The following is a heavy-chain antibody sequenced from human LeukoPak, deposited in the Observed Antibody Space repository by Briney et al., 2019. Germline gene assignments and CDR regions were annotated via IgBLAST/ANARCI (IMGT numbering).Heavy chain of an antibody. J-gene: IGHJ4*02. Sequence: GGSLRLSCAASGFTFSSYLMHWVRQAPGKGLEYVSAISSNGGSTFYADSVKGRLTISRDNSKDTLYLQMGSLRTEDMAVYYCARGRASYYFDCWGQGTLVTVSS. D-gene: IGHD5-24*01. CDR1: GFTFSSYL. CDR2: ISSNGGST. CDR3: ARGRASYYFDC. V-gene: IGHV3-64*02.